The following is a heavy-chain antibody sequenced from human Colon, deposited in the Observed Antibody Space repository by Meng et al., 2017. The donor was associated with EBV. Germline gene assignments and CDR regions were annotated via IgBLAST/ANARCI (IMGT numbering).Heavy chain of an antibody. Sequence: QVQLQESGPGLVKPSQTLSLTCTVSGDSITSGDYSWNWIRQPPGKGLEWIGEIYHSGRTNYNPSVKSRVSMSVDKSQNHFSLRLSSVTAADTAVYYCTTLYGDSISWGQGTLVNVSS. CDR3: TTLYGDSIS. V-gene: IGHV4-30-4*03. D-gene: IGHD4-17*01. CDR1: GDSITSGDYS. J-gene: IGHJ4*02. CDR2: IYHSGRT.